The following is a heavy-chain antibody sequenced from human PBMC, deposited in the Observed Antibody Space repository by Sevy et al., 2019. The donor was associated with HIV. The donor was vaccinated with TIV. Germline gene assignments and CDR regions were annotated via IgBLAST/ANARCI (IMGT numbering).Heavy chain of an antibody. CDR2: VYYTGGT. Sequence: SETLSLPCTVSGGSINSDHWNWIRQPPGKGLEWIGYVYYTGGTKYNPYLKNRVTISVDRTKNQFSLKLTSVTAADTAVYYCARRNDFDIWGQGTMVTVSS. J-gene: IGHJ3*02. CDR3: ARRNDFDI. CDR1: GGSINSDH. V-gene: IGHV4-59*08.